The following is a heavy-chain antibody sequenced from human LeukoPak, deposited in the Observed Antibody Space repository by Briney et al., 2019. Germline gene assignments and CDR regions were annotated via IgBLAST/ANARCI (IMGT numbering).Heavy chain of an antibody. CDR3: ARAPSEIGGYYPEYFRH. J-gene: IGHJ1*01. D-gene: IGHD3-22*01. Sequence: PGGSLRLSCAASGFTLSSYWMHWVRQARGKGLVWVSRIKSDGRTNYADSVKGRFTISRDNAKNTVSLQMNSLRAEDTGVYYCARAPSEIGGYYPEYFRHWGQGTLVIVSS. CDR2: IKSDGRT. V-gene: IGHV3-74*01. CDR1: GFTLSSYW.